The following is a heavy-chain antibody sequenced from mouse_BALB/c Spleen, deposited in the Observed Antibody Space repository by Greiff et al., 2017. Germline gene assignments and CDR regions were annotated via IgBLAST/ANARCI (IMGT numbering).Heavy chain of an antibody. D-gene: IGHD2-1*01. CDR3: ARLGIYYGNYVPY. V-gene: IGHV1-7*01. Sequence: VQLQQSGAELAKPGASVKMSCKASGYTFTSYWMHWVKQRPGQGLEWIGYINPSTGYTEYNQKFKDKATLTADKSSSTAYMQLSSLTSEDSAVYYCARLGIYYGNYVPYWGQGTTLTVSS. J-gene: IGHJ2*01. CDR1: GYTFTSYW. CDR2: INPSTGYT.